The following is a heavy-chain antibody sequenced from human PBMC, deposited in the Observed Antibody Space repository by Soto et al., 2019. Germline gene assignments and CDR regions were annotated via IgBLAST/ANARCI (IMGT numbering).Heavy chain of an antibody. CDR3: ARAPAWSDYVWGSYHGFDP. CDR1: GGSISSGDYY. D-gene: IGHD3-16*02. J-gene: IGHJ5*02. CDR2: IYYSGST. Sequence: SETLSLTCTVSGGSISSGDYYWSWIRQPPGKGLEWIWYIYYSGSTYYNPSLKSRVTISVDTSKNQFSLKLSSVTAADKAVYYCARAPAWSDYVWGSYHGFDPWGQGTLVTVS. V-gene: IGHV4-30-4*01.